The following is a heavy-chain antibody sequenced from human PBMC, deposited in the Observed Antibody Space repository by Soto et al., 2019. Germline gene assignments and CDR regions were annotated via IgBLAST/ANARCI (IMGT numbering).Heavy chain of an antibody. CDR2: IFWDDDR. Sequence: AFGATLANPTQPFTLTRTYPGFSVTTTGVGVAWFRQPPGKALERDPLIFWDDDRRYTPTLMNKLDITRDPPKNQGTLTMTNVCRGDTGTYFCAYRYGSSVGWCDRWGQGTVVTVS. V-gene: IGHV2-5*02. D-gene: IGHD6-19*01. J-gene: IGHJ5*02. CDR1: GFSVTTTGVG. CDR3: AYRYGSSVGWCDR.